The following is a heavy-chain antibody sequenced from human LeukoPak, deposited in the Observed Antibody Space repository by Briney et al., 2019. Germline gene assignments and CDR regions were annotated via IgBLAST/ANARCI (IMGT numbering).Heavy chain of an antibody. V-gene: IGHV1-3*04. CDR2: INTGNGNT. D-gene: IGHD3-22*01. J-gene: IGHJ6*03. CDR3: ARGASSGYFRPAYYYYMDV. Sequence: ASVKVSCTASGYIFTNYAIHWVRQAPGQRLEWMGWINTGNGNTKYSQKFQGRVTIIRDTSASTAYMELSSLRSEDTAVYYCARGASSGYFRPAYYYYMDVWGKGTSVIVSS. CDR1: GYIFTNYA.